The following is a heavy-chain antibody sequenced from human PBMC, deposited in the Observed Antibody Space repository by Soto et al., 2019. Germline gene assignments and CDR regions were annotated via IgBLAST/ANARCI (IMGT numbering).Heavy chain of an antibody. Sequence: HPGGSLRLSCAASGFTFSSYGMHWVRQAPGKGLEWVAVISYDGSNKYYADSVKGRFTISRDNSKNTLYLQMNSLRAEDTAVYYCAKAPYSGSYYVWYWGQGTLVTVSS. J-gene: IGHJ4*02. CDR3: AKAPYSGSYYVWY. V-gene: IGHV3-30*18. CDR1: GFTFSSYG. CDR2: ISYDGSNK. D-gene: IGHD1-26*01.